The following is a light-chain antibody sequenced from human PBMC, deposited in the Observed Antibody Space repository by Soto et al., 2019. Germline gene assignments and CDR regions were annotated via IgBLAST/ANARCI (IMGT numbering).Light chain of an antibody. CDR2: DVT. J-gene: IGLJ3*02. V-gene: IGLV2-11*01. CDR1: SGDVGAYKY. CDR3: CSYAGRQMV. Sequence: QSALTQPRSVSGSPGQSVSIPCTGSSGDVGAYKYVSWYQQQPDRAPRLILYDVTKRPSGVPDRFSGSKSGNAASLNISGLQADEEADYCCCSYAGRQMVFGGGTKLTVL.